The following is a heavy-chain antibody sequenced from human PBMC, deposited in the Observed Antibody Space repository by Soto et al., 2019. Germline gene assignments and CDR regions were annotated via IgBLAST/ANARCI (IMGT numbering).Heavy chain of an antibody. CDR2: IYYSGST. Sequence: WIGYIYYSGSTYYNPSLKSRVTISVDTSKNQFSLKLSSVTAADPAVYSCARDRMDSGYDLDYYYYGMDVWGQGTTVTVSS. D-gene: IGHD5-12*01. J-gene: IGHJ6*02. CDR3: ARDRMDSGYDLDYYYYGMDV. V-gene: IGHV4-31*02.